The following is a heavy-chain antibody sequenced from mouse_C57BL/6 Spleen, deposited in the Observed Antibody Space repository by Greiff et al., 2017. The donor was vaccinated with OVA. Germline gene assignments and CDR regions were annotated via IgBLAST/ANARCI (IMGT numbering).Heavy chain of an antibody. Sequence: EVMLVESGGGLVKPGGSLKLSCAASGFTFSSYAMSWVRQTPEKRLEWVATISDGGSYTYYPDNVKGRFTISRDNAKNNLYLQMSHLKSEDTAMYYCARDGAAQAHFDYWGQGTTLTVSS. CDR3: ARDGAAQAHFDY. D-gene: IGHD3-2*02. CDR2: ISDGGSYT. V-gene: IGHV5-4*01. J-gene: IGHJ2*01. CDR1: GFTFSSYA.